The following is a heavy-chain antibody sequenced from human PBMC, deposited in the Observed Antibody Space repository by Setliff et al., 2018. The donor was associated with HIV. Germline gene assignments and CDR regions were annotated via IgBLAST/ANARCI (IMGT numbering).Heavy chain of an antibody. D-gene: IGHD3-10*01. CDR1: GYTFSNYD. Sequence: GASVKVSCKASGYTFSNYDINWVRQATGQGLEWVGWMNPNSGNTGYAQKFQGRVTMTRNTSISTAYMELTSLTSEDTAVYYCARGGSLHGSGSAYFDYWGQGTLVTVSS. J-gene: IGHJ4*02. CDR3: ARGGSLHGSGSAYFDY. V-gene: IGHV1-8*01. CDR2: MNPNSGNT.